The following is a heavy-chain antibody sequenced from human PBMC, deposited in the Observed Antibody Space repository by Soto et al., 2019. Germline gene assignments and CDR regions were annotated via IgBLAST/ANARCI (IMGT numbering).Heavy chain of an antibody. Sequence: ASVKVSCKVSGYTLTELSMHWVRQAPGKGLEWMGGFDPENGETIYAQKFQGRVTMTRDTSAGTAYMELSSLRSEDTAVYYCDRSIVVVTALDYSGQGTLVTVSS. D-gene: IGHD2-21*02. J-gene: IGHJ4*02. V-gene: IGHV1-24*01. CDR2: FDPENGET. CDR3: DRSIVVVTALDY. CDR1: GYTLTELS.